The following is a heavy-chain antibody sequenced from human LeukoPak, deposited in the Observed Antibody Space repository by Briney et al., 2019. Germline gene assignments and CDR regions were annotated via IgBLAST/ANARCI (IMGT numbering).Heavy chain of an antibody. CDR1: GYTFTSYD. J-gene: IGHJ5*02. CDR2: INPNSGGT. D-gene: IGHD6-13*01. CDR3: ARGRIAAAGMGRNWFDP. Sequence: ASVKVSCKASGYTFTSYDINWVRQAPGQGLEWMGWINPNSGGTNYAQKFQGRVTMTRDTSISTAYMELSRLRSDDTAVYYCARGRIAAAGMGRNWFDPWGQGTLVTVSS. V-gene: IGHV1-2*02.